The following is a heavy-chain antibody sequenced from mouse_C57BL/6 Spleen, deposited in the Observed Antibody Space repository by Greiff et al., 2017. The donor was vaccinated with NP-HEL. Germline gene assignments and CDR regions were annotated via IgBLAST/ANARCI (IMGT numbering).Heavy chain of an antibody. CDR1: GYTFTSYW. Sequence: EVQLQQSGTVLARPGASVKMSCKTSGYTFTSYWMHWVKQRPGQGLEWIGAIYPGNSDTSYNQKFKGKAKLTAVTSASTAYMELSSLTNEDSAVYYCTSGGRWLPPGFAYWGQGTLVTVSA. CDR3: TSGGRWLPPGFAY. CDR2: IYPGNSDT. J-gene: IGHJ3*01. D-gene: IGHD2-3*01. V-gene: IGHV1-5*01.